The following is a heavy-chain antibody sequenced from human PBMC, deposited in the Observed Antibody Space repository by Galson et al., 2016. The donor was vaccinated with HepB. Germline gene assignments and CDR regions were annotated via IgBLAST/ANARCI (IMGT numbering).Heavy chain of an antibody. CDR2: ISYDGIHK. D-gene: IGHD4-17*01. CDR1: GFSLSTYA. Sequence: SLRLSCAASGFSLSTYAMHWVRQAPGKGLEWVAVISYDGIHKYYADSVRGRFTISRENSKNTLYVQMNSMRAEDTAVYYCARPLGDYSHYYYYGMDVWGQGASVIVSS. V-gene: IGHV3-30-3*01. J-gene: IGHJ6*02. CDR3: ARPLGDYSHYYYYGMDV.